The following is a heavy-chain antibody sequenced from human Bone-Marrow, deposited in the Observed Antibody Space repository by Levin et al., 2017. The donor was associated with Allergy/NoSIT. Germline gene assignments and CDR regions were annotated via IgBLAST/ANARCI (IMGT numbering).Heavy chain of an antibody. V-gene: IGHV1-18*01. CDR1: GYMFTSYG. J-gene: IGHJ6*03. CDR2: ITTYNGNT. Sequence: GESLKISCKASGYMFTSYGISWVRQAPGQGLEWMGWITTYNGNTTYAQNLQGRVTMTTDTSTSTAYMELRSLRSDDTAVYYCARGNYDFWSGYIYYYYYYMDVWGIGTTVTVSS. D-gene: IGHD3-3*01. CDR3: ARGNYDFWSGYIYYYYYYMDV.